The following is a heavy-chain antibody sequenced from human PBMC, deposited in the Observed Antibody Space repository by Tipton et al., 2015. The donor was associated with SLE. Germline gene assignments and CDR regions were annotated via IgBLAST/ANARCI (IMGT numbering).Heavy chain of an antibody. V-gene: IGHV3-30*03. CDR1: GFTFTNYA. Sequence: SLRLSCAASGFTFTNYAMHWVRQAPGKGLEWVAVISYDGNKENYADSVRGRFTISRDNSKNSLYVDMNSLRAEDTAVYYCARDGEVGDHIDYWGQGTLVTVSS. D-gene: IGHD2-21*01. CDR2: ISYDGNKE. J-gene: IGHJ4*02. CDR3: ARDGEVGDHIDY.